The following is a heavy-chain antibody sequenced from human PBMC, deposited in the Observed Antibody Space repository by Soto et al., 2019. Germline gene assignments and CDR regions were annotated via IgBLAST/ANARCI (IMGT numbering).Heavy chain of an antibody. J-gene: IGHJ4*02. CDR2: IFIGGTT. D-gene: IGHD4-17*01. CDR1: GFTVSTSQ. Sequence: PGGSVILSCAASGFTVSTSQMTWVRQAPGKGLEWVSVIFIGGTTQYAESVKGRFTISRDKSENTVVLQMNSVRAEDTAVYYCARDVDADFRTDFDYWGRGTLVTVSS. V-gene: IGHV3-53*01. CDR3: ARDVDADFRTDFDY.